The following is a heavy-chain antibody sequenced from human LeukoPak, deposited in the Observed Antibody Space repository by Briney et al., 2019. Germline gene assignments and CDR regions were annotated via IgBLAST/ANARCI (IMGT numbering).Heavy chain of an antibody. Sequence: GRSLRLSCAASGFTFSIYGMHWVSQAPGKGLEWVTVIWNDGNNKYYAVSVKGRFTISRDNSKNPLYLQMNSLRAEDTAVYYCARPSGTWGAFDIWGHGTVVTVSS. CDR1: GFTFSIYG. J-gene: IGHJ3*02. CDR2: IWNDGNNK. V-gene: IGHV3-33*01. D-gene: IGHD2-15*01. CDR3: ARPSGTWGAFDI.